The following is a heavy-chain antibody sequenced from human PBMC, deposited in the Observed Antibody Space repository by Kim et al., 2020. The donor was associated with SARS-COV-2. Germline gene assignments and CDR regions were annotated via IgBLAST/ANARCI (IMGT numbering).Heavy chain of an antibody. CDR2: IYYSGRT. CDR1: GGSISSYY. CDR3: ARDRGILTGYYYYYYYYG. Sequence: SETLSLTCTVSGGSISSYYWSWIRQPPGKGLEWIGYIYYSGRTNYNPSLKSRVTISVDTSKNQFSLKLSSVTASDTAAYYCARDRGILTGYYYYYYYYG. V-gene: IGHV4-59*13. D-gene: IGHD3-9*01. J-gene: IGHJ6*01.